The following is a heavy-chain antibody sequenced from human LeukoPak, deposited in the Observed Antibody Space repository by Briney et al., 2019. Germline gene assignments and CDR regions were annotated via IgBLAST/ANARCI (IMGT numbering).Heavy chain of an antibody. CDR1: GFTFSSYW. CDR2: IKQDGSEK. Sequence: GGSLRLSCAASGFTFSSYWMSWVRQAPGKGLEWVATIKQDGSEKYYVDSVKGRFTISRDNAKNSLYLQMNSLRAEDTAVYYCARDTTVVVPAAVRYYYGMDVWGQGTTVTVSS. CDR3: ARDTTVVVPAAVRYYYGMDV. V-gene: IGHV3-7*01. J-gene: IGHJ6*02. D-gene: IGHD2-2*01.